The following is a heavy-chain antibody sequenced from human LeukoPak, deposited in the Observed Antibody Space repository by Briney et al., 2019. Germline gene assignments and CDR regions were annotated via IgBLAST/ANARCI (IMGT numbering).Heavy chain of an antibody. CDR3: ARDRQWLALDAFDI. D-gene: IGHD6-19*01. V-gene: IGHV3-30*03. J-gene: IGHJ3*02. CDR1: GFTFSSYG. CDR2: ISYAGSKK. Sequence: GRSLRLSCAASGFTFSSYGMHWVRQAPGKGLEWVAVISYAGSKKYYADSVKGRFTISRDNSKNTVYLQMNSLRAEDTAVYYCARDRQWLALDAFDIWGQGTMVTVSS.